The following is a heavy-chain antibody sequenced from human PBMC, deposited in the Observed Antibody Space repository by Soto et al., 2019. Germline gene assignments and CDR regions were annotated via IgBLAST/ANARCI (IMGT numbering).Heavy chain of an antibody. J-gene: IGHJ6*02. V-gene: IGHV1-69*01. CDR1: GGTFSSYF. CDR3: ARETPSAAAAYYYYGLDV. D-gene: IGHD6-13*01. CDR2: IIPVFGTA. Sequence: QVQLVQSGAEVKKAGSSAKVSCKVSGGTFSSYFINWVRQAPGQGLEWVGGIIPVFGTASYAEKFQGRVTITADEATSTAYLELSSLRPDDTAVYYCARETPSAAAAYYYYGLDVWGQGTTVTVPS.